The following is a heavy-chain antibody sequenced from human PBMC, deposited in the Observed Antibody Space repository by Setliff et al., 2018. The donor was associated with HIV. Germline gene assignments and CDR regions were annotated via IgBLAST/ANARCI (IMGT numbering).Heavy chain of an antibody. CDR3: ARDHMSVGAWVGATSRGLFQH. Sequence: ASVKVSCKASGYTFITYYMHWVRQAPGQGLEWMGIINPSGGGTNYAQKFQGRVTMTRDTSTSTVYMELSSLRSEDTAVYYCARDHMSVGAWVGATSRGLFQHWGQGTLVTSPQ. V-gene: IGHV1-46*01. CDR2: INPSGGGT. J-gene: IGHJ1*01. CDR1: GYTFITYY. D-gene: IGHD1-26*01.